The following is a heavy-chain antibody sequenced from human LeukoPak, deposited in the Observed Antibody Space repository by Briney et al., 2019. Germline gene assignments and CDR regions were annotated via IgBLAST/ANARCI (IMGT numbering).Heavy chain of an antibody. V-gene: IGHV3-74*01. CDR1: GFTFSSYW. Sequence: QPGGSLRLSCAASGFTFSSYWMHWVRQAPGKGLVWVSRINTDGSSTSYADSVKGRFTISRDNAKNTLYLQMNSLRAEDTAVYYCARVGEAYYYMDVWGKGTTVTVSS. J-gene: IGHJ6*03. D-gene: IGHD3-3*01. CDR3: ARVGEAYYYMDV. CDR2: INTDGSST.